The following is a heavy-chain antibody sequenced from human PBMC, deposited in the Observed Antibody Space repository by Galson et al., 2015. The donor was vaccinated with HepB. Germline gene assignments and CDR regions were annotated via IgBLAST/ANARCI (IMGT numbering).Heavy chain of an antibody. V-gene: IGHV1-69*10. CDR1: GGTFSSYA. D-gene: IGHD6-13*01. CDR2: IIPILGIA. Sequence: SVKVSCKASGGTFSSYAISWVRQAPGQGLEWMGGIIPILGIANYAQKFQGRVTITADKSTSTAYMELSSLRSEDTAVYYCAREAQRDPVRLKAAADYYYYYMDVWGKGTTVTVSS. CDR3: AREAQRDPVRLKAAADYYYYYMDV. J-gene: IGHJ6*03.